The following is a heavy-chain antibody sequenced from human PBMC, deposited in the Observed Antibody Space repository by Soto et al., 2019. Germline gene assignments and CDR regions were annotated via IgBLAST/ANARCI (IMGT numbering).Heavy chain of an antibody. D-gene: IGHD2-15*01. J-gene: IGHJ6*03. CDR1: GYTFTSYA. V-gene: IGHV1-3*01. CDR3: ARGLGVVAAITDYYYYMDV. Sequence: ASVKVSCKASGYTFTSYAMHWVRQAPGQRLEWMGWINAGNGNTKYSQKFQGRVNITRDTSASTAYMELSSLRSEDTAVYYCARGLGVVAAITDYYYYMDVWGKGTTVTVSS. CDR2: INAGNGNT.